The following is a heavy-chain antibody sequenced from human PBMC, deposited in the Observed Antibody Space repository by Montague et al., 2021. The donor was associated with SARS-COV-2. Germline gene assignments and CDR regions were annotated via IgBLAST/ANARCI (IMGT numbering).Heavy chain of an antibody. D-gene: IGHD3-10*01. CDR1: GFTFNTYA. CDR2: ISYDGTKT. J-gene: IGHJ6*03. CDR3: ARPRDGVVPSPILGVGPFYSYYYMDV. V-gene: IGHV3-30*04. Sequence: SLRLSCATSGFTFNTYALHWVRQTPGKGLEWVAVISYDGTKTYYAASVKGRFTISRDTSKNTVYLQMNSLRVEDTALYYCARPRDGVVPSPILGVGPFYSYYYMDVWGRGTPVTVSS.